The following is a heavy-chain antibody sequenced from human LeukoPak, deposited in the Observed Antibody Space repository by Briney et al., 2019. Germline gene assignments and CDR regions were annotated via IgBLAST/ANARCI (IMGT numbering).Heavy chain of an antibody. Sequence: ASVKVSCKASGYTFTSYGISWVRQAPGQGLEWMGWISAYNGNTNYAQKLQGRVTMTTDTSTSTAYMELRSLRSDDTAVYYCAREGRYCSSTSCLTLDYWGQGPLVTVSS. CDR1: GYTFTSYG. D-gene: IGHD2-2*01. CDR3: AREGRYCSSTSCLTLDY. CDR2: ISAYNGNT. V-gene: IGHV1-18*01. J-gene: IGHJ4*02.